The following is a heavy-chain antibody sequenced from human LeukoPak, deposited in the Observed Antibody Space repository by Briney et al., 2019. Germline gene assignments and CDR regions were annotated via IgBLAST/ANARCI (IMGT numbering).Heavy chain of an antibody. V-gene: IGHV4-30-2*01. CDR2: IYDSGNI. J-gene: IGHJ6*03. Sequence: SETLSLTCTVSGDSINSGDYYWNWIRQPPGKGLEWIGYIYDSGNIYYNPSLRSRVTISVDRSKNQFSLKLSSVTAADTAVYYCALLQTTYYYYMDVWGKGTTVTVSS. CDR1: GDSINSGDYY. CDR3: ALLQTTYYYYMDV. D-gene: IGHD1-7*01.